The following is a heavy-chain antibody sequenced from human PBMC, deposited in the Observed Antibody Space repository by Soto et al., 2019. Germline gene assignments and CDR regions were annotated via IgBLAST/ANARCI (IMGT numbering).Heavy chain of an antibody. CDR1: GFTFSSYG. CDR3: AKEKGAAGSPPGDY. Sequence: QVQLVESGGGVVQPGRSLRLSCAASGFTFSSYGMHWVRQAPGKGLEWVAVISYDGSNKYYADSVKGRFTISRDNSKNTLYLQMNSLRAEDTAVYYCAKEKGAAGSPPGDYWGQGTLVTVSS. V-gene: IGHV3-30*18. J-gene: IGHJ4*02. CDR2: ISYDGSNK. D-gene: IGHD6-13*01.